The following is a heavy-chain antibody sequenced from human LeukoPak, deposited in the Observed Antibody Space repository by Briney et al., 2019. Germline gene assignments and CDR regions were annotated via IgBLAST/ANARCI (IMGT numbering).Heavy chain of an antibody. Sequence: SQTLSLTCAISGDSVSSNSAIWNWIRQSPSRGLEWLGGTYYRSEWYSDYAVSLRGRITIKPDTSKDQFSLQLNSVTPEDTAVYYCARGYTNAFDYWGQGTPVTVSS. CDR2: TYYRSEWYS. V-gene: IGHV6-1*01. D-gene: IGHD2-8*01. CDR1: GDSVSSNSAI. J-gene: IGHJ4*02. CDR3: ARGYTNAFDY.